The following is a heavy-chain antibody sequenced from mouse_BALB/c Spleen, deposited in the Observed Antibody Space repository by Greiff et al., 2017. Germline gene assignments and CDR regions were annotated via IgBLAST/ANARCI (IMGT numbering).Heavy chain of an antibody. CDR1: GFAFSSYD. V-gene: IGHV5-12-1*01. Sequence: EVQGVESGGGLVKPGGSLKLSCAASGFAFSSYDMSWVRQTPEKRLEWVAYISSGGGSTYYPDTVKGRFTISRDNAKNTLYLQMSSLKSEDTAMYYCASSLLRLRGMGYFDYWGQGTTLTVSS. D-gene: IGHD1-2*01. J-gene: IGHJ2*01. CDR2: ISSGGGST. CDR3: ASSLLRLRGMGYFDY.